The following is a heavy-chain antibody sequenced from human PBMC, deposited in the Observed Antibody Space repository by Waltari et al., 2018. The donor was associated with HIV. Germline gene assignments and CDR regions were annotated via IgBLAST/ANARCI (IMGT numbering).Heavy chain of an antibody. D-gene: IGHD2-8*01. Sequence: QVHLQQWGAGLLKPSETLSLKCAVYGGSFSGFSWCWIRQAPGKGLEWIGEINYGGSINYNPSLKSRVTISQDTSKNQFSMKVTSVTAADTAVYYCARWCKGYRWTCDAFDIWGQGTKVTVSS. CDR2: INYGGSI. CDR1: GGSFSGFS. V-gene: IGHV4-34*01. J-gene: IGHJ3*02. CDR3: ARWCKGYRWTCDAFDI.